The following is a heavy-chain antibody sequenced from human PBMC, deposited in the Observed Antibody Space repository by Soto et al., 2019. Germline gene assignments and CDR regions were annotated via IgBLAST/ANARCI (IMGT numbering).Heavy chain of an antibody. CDR1: GFTFSSYA. D-gene: IGHD5-12*01. CDR3: VKSRGGNNFDFFD. Sequence: PGGSLRLSCSASGFTFSSYAMHWVRQAPGKGLEYVSGVRGNGDPPFYADSVKGRFTISRDNSKNTLYLQMSGLSTDGTAVYYCVKSRGGNNFDFFDWGQGALVTVSS. CDR2: VRGNGDPP. J-gene: IGHJ4*02. V-gene: IGHV3-64D*06.